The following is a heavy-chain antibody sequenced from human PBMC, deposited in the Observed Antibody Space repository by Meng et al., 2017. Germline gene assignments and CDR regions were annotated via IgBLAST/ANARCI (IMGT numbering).Heavy chain of an antibody. CDR2: ISSSGSTI. Sequence: VELVVSGGGLVKPGGSLRLSCAASGFTFSNAWMSWVRQAPGKGLEWVSYISSSGSTIYYADSVKGRFTISRDNAKNSLYLQMNSLRAEDTAVYYCARQWELPLTYYFDYWGQGTLVTASS. CDR1: GFTFSNAW. V-gene: IGHV3-11*01. CDR3: ARQWELPLTYYFDY. J-gene: IGHJ4*02. D-gene: IGHD1-26*01.